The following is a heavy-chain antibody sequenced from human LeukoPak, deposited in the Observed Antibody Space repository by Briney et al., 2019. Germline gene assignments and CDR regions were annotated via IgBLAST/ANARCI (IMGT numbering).Heavy chain of an antibody. CDR2: IYQSGTT. Sequence: SETLSLTCAVSGASISSGGYSWSWIRQPPGKGLEWIGYIYQSGTTFYNPSLKSRVTISVDRSKNQFSLKLSSVTAADTAVYYCARVGVRAYCGGDCSPFFDYWGQGTLVTVSS. V-gene: IGHV4-30-2*01. J-gene: IGHJ4*02. CDR1: GASISSGGYS. D-gene: IGHD2-21*02. CDR3: ARVGVRAYCGGDCSPFFDY.